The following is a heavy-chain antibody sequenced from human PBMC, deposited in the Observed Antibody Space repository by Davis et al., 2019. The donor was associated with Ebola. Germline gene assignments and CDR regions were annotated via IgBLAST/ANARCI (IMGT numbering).Heavy chain of an antibody. CDR1: GFTVSSNY. Sequence: GESLKISCAASGFTVSSNYMSWVRQAPGKGLEWVSVIYSGGSTYYADSVKGRFTISRHNSKNTLYLQMNSLRAEDTAVYYCARGSISGYGTLDYWGQGTLVTVSS. CDR2: IYSGGST. J-gene: IGHJ4*02. D-gene: IGHD5-12*01. V-gene: IGHV3-53*04. CDR3: ARGSISGYGTLDY.